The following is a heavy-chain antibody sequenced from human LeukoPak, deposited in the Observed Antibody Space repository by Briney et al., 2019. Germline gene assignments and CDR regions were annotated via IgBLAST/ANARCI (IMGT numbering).Heavy chain of an antibody. V-gene: IGHV1-2*02. CDR1: GYTFTGYY. CDR2: INPNSGGT. D-gene: IGHD5-12*01. Sequence: ASVKVSCKASGYTFTGYYMHWVRQAPGQGLEWMGWINPNSGGTNYAQKFQGRVTMTRDTSISTAYMELSRLRSDDTAVYYCAREGGGYDRYIDYWGQGTLVTVSS. J-gene: IGHJ4*02. CDR3: AREGGGYDRYIDY.